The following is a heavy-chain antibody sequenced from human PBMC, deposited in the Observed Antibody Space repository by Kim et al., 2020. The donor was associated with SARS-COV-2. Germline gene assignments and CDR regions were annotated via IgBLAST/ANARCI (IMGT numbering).Heavy chain of an antibody. V-gene: IGHV3-23*01. Sequence: GGSLRLSCAASGFTFSSYAMSWVRQAPGKGLEWVSAISGSGGSTYYADSVKGRFTISRDNSKNTLYLQMNSLRAEDTAVYYCAKTAIVVPAAKAGYYYYYGMDVWGQGTTVTFSS. D-gene: IGHD2-2*01. CDR1: GFTFSSYA. CDR3: AKTAIVVPAAKAGYYYYYGMDV. J-gene: IGHJ6*02. CDR2: ISGSGGST.